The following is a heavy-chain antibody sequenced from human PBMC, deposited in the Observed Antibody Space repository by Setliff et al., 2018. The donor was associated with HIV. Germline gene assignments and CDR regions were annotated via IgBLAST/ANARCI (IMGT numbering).Heavy chain of an antibody. V-gene: IGHV4-59*08. CDR2: IYYTGNT. Sequence: PSETLSLTCSVSGGSISSYFWSWVRQHPGKGLEWIGYIYYTGNTYYNPSLKSRVTISVDTSKNQFSLKLSSVTAADTAVYYCARGRSRWTYYNYYYMDVWGKGTTVTVSS. J-gene: IGHJ6*03. CDR1: GGSISSYF. D-gene: IGHD6-13*01. CDR3: ARGRSRWTYYNYYYMDV.